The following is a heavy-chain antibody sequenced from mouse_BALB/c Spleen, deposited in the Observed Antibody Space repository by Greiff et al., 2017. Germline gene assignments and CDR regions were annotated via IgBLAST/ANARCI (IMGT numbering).Heavy chain of an antibody. CDR2: IWGDGST. D-gene: IGHD1-1*01. J-gene: IGHJ3*01. Sequence: VMLVESGPGLVAPSQSLSITCTVSGFSFTGYGVNWVRQPPGKGLEWLGMIWGDGSTDYNSALKSRLSISKDNSKSQVFLKMNSLQTDDTARYYCARDHGSSYWFAYWGQGTLVTVSA. CDR1: GFSFTGYG. CDR3: ARDHGSSYWFAY. V-gene: IGHV2-6-7*01.